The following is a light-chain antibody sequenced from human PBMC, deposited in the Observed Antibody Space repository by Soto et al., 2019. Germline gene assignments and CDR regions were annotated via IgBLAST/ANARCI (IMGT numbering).Light chain of an antibody. J-gene: IGKJ1*01. CDR3: QQYGSSPPWT. V-gene: IGKV3-11*01. CDR1: QSIGNY. Sequence: EVGLTQSPATLSLSPGEGATLSCRASQSIGNYLAWYQQKPGQAPRLLIYDASNRATGIPARFSGSGSGTDFTLTISSLEPEDFAVYYCQQYGSSPPWTFGQGTKVDIK. CDR2: DAS.